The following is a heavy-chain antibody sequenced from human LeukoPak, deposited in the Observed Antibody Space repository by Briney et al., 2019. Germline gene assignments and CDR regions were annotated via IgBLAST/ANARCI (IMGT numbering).Heavy chain of an antibody. V-gene: IGHV3-23*01. CDR1: GFSFSNYA. Sequence: GGSLRLSCAASGFSFSNYAMSWVGQAPGKGLEWVSDIRASSGRTYYADSVKGRFTISRDNSKNTLYLQMNSLRADDTALYYCARDSDFYDSLTFYGMDVWGQGTTVIVSS. CDR3: ARDSDFYDSLTFYGMDV. CDR2: IRASSGRT. D-gene: IGHD3-3*01. J-gene: IGHJ6*02.